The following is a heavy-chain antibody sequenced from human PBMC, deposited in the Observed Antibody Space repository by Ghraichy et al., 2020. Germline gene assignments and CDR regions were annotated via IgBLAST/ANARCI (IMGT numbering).Heavy chain of an antibody. Sequence: SETLSLTCAVYGGSFSGYYWSWIRQPPGKGLEWIGEINHSGSTNYNPSLKSRVTISVDTSKNQFSLKLSSVTAADTAVYYCARGLNSWLSPFDYWGQGTLVTVSS. V-gene: IGHV4-34*01. J-gene: IGHJ4*02. CDR1: GGSFSGYY. CDR2: INHSGST. CDR3: ARGLNSWLSPFDY. D-gene: IGHD6-19*01.